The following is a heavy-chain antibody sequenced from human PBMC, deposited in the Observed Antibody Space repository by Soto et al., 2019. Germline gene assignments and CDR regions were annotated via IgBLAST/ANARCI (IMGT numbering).Heavy chain of an antibody. D-gene: IGHD6-19*01. V-gene: IGHV1-46*01. J-gene: IGHJ6*02. CDR1: VYTFTSYY. CDR3: ARGSGSGSSYYYYGMDV. CDR2: INPSGGST. Sequence: ASVKVSCKASVYTFTSYYMHWVRQAPGQGLEWMGIINPSGGSTSYAQKFQGRVTMTRDTSTSTVYMELSSLRSEDTAVYYCARGSGSGSSYYYYGMDVWGQGTTVTVSS.